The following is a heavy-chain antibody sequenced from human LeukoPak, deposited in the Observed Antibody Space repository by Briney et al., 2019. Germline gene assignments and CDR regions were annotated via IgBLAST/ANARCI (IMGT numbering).Heavy chain of an antibody. CDR1: GFTFSSYG. J-gene: IGHJ1*01. Sequence: PGGSLRLSCAASGFTFSSYGMHWVRQAPGKGLEWVAVIWYDGSNKYYADSVKGRFTISRDNSKNTLYLQMSSLRAEDTAVYYCAYGDYEYFQHWGQGTLVTVSS. CDR3: AYGDYEYFQH. D-gene: IGHD4-17*01. CDR2: IWYDGSNK. V-gene: IGHV3-33*01.